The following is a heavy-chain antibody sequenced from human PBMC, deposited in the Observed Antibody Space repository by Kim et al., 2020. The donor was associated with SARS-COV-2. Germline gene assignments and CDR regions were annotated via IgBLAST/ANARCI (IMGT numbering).Heavy chain of an antibody. Sequence: NYAQKFKGRVTMTADESTSTAYMELSSLRAEDTAVYYCASSDRGSYQFDYWGQGTLVTVSS. J-gene: IGHJ4*02. D-gene: IGHD1-26*01. V-gene: IGHV1-69*01. CDR3: ASSDRGSYQFDY.